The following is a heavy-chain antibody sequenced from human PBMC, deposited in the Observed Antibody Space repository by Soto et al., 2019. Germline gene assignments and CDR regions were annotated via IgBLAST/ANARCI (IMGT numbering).Heavy chain of an antibody. CDR1: GFIFRKAW. J-gene: IGHJ4*02. V-gene: IGHV3-15*01. Sequence: EVQLVVSGGGLVKPRGSLRISCAASGFIFRKAWMTWVRQAPGNGLECIGRIKSKADGGTIDYAAPVKGRFSISRDDSENSLYLQMNSLKTEDTAVYSCTAAYSYSSSLSFDHWGQGALVTVSS. CDR2: IKSKADGGTI. CDR3: TAAYSYSSSLSFDH. D-gene: IGHD6-19*01.